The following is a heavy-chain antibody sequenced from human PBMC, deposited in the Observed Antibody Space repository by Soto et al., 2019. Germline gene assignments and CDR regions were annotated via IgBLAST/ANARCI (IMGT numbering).Heavy chain of an antibody. CDR2: IIPIFGTA. CDR1: GGTFSSYA. Sequence: QVQLVQSGAEVKKPGSSVKVSCKASGGTFSSYAISWVRQAPGQGLEWMGGIIPIFGTANYAQKFQGRVTITADESTRPAYMELSSLGSEDTAVYYCAGGGEGTIFGVAPPFEGWGQGTLVTVSS. D-gene: IGHD3-3*01. CDR3: AGGGEGTIFGVAPPFEG. J-gene: IGHJ4*02. V-gene: IGHV1-69*01.